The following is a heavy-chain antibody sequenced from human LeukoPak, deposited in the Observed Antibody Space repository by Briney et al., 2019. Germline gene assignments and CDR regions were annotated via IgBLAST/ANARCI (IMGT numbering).Heavy chain of an antibody. J-gene: IGHJ5*02. CDR3: ARRRITMVRGGNWFDP. CDR2: ISHSGST. Sequence: SETLSLTCALYGESFRGYYWSWLRQPPGKGLEWLGEISHSGSTNYNPSLKSRVTISVDTSKYQFSMKLSSVTAADTAVYYCARRRITMVRGGNWFDPWGQGTLVTVSS. V-gene: IGHV4-34*01. CDR1: GESFRGYY. D-gene: IGHD3-10*01.